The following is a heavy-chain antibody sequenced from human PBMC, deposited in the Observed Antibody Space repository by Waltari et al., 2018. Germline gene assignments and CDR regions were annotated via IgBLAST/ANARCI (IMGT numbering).Heavy chain of an antibody. V-gene: IGHV3-7*03. Sequence: EVQLTESGGGLVQPGGSLRLSCAASGFGFSSYWMTWVRQATGKGLEWVANIKYDGSATYHADSVNGRFSISRDNAKNSLYLQMNSVSAEDTAIYYCARGSPGYVRVWDSWGQGTMVTVSS. CDR2: IKYDGSAT. CDR1: GFGFSSYW. CDR3: ARGSPGYVRVWDS. J-gene: IGHJ4*02. D-gene: IGHD2-2*01.